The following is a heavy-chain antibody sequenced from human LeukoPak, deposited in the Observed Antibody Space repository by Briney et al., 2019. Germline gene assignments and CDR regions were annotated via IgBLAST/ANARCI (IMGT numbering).Heavy chain of an antibody. D-gene: IGHD6-6*01. CDR2: IIPIFGTA. Sequence: SVKVSCKASGGTFSSYAISWVRQAPGQGLEWMGGIIPIFGTANYAQKFQGRVTITTDESTSTAYMELSSLSSEDTAVYYCSRAKQLVDYYHYHMDVWGKGTTVTVSS. CDR3: SRAKQLVDYYHYHMDV. J-gene: IGHJ6*03. CDR1: GGTFSSYA. V-gene: IGHV1-69*05.